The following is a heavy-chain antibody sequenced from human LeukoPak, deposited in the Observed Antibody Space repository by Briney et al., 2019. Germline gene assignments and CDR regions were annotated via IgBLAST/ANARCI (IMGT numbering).Heavy chain of an antibody. CDR1: GFSVTSNY. V-gene: IGHV3-53*01. J-gene: IGHJ4*02. Sequence: PGGSLRLSCAASGFSVTSNYMNGVRQAPGKGLEWVSVIYSDGRTYYADSVKGRFTISRDNSKNTLFLQMNSLRAEDTAVYYCARDMSLGYWGQGTLVTVSS. CDR2: IYSDGRT. CDR3: ARDMSLGY. D-gene: IGHD1-26*01.